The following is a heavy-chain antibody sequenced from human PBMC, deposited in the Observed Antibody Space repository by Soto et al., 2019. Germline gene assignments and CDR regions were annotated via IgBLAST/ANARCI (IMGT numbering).Heavy chain of an antibody. CDR1: GFTFSSYI. V-gene: IGHV3-48*01. J-gene: IGHJ6*04. Sequence: GGALRLSCAASGFTFSSYIMNWVRQAPGKGLEWVSYISSSSSTIYYADSVKGRFTISRDNAKNSLYLQMNSLRAEDTAVYYCARDGLTYYDILTPMDVWGKGTTVTVSS. D-gene: IGHD3-9*01. CDR3: ARDGLTYYDILTPMDV. CDR2: ISSSSSTI.